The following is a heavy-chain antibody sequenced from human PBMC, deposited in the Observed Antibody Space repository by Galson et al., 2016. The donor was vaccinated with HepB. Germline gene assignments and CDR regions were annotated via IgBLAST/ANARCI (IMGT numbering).Heavy chain of an antibody. V-gene: IGHV1-2*04. CDR3: AKSSDYGNGFEI. CDR2: SNPNSGGT. J-gene: IGHJ3*02. CDR1: GYTFTDYY. D-gene: IGHD4-17*01. Sequence: SVKVSCKASGYTFTDYYMHWVRQAPGQGLEWVGWSNPNSGGTKYAQKFQGWVTMTRDTSISTAYMELSRLRSDDTAVYYCAKSSDYGNGFEIWGQGTMVIVSS.